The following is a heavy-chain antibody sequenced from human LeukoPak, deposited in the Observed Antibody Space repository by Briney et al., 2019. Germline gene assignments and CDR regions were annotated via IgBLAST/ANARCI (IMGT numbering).Heavy chain of an antibody. CDR2: ISGSGGST. CDR3: AKGIQMPTIMTGFDF. Sequence: PGGSLRLSCAASGFTFSSYAMSWVRQAPGKGLEWVSAISGSGGSTYYAHSVKGRFTVSRDNSKNTLYLKMNSLRPADTAVYFCAKGIQMPTIMTGFDFWGQGTLVTVSS. J-gene: IGHJ4*02. V-gene: IGHV3-23*01. CDR1: GFTFSSYA. D-gene: IGHD5-24*01.